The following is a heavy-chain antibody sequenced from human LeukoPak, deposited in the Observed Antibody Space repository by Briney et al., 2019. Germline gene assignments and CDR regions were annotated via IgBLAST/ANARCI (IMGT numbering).Heavy chain of an antibody. CDR2: IYYSGST. CDR1: GGSISSGSYY. D-gene: IGHD1-1*01. V-gene: IGHV4-61*01. Sequence: SETLSLTCTVSGGSISSGSYYWSWIRQPPGKGLEWIGFIYYSGSTNYNPSLKSRVTISVDTSMNQFSLRLSSVTAADTAVYYCVGYDYYYYGMDVWGQGTTVTVSS. J-gene: IGHJ6*02. CDR3: VGYDYYYYGMDV.